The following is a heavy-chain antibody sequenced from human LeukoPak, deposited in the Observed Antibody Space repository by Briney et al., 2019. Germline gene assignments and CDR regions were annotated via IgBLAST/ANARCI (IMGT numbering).Heavy chain of an antibody. D-gene: IGHD3-3*01. V-gene: IGHV3-15*01. CDR1: GFTFSNAW. CDR2: IKSKTDGGTT. Sequence: GGSLRLSCAASGFTFSNAWMSWVRQAPGKGLEWVGRIKSKTDGGTTDYTAPVKGRFTISRDSAKNSLYLQMNSLRAEDTAVYYCARLREIPVFGVVTKSTSYFDYWGQGTLVTVSS. J-gene: IGHJ4*02. CDR3: ARLREIPVFGVVTKSTSYFDY.